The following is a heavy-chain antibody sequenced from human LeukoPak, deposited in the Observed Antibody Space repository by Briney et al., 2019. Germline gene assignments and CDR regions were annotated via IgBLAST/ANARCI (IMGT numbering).Heavy chain of an antibody. J-gene: IGHJ3*02. CDR3: ARFFNGDYVAHDAFDI. CDR1: GFTVSSNY. D-gene: IGHD4-17*01. Sequence: PGGSLRLSCAASGFTVSSNYMSWVRQAPGKGLEWVSVIYSGGSTYYADSVKVRFTISRDNAKNSLYLQMNSLRAEDTAVYYCARFFNGDYVAHDAFDIWGQGTMVTVSS. V-gene: IGHV3-66*01. CDR2: IYSGGST.